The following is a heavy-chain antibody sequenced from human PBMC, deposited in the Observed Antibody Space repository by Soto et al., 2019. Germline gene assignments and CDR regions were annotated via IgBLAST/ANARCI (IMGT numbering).Heavy chain of an antibody. CDR3: ASKKSQYYDFWSGLYYGMDV. D-gene: IGHD3-3*01. CDR1: GGTFSSYA. V-gene: IGHV1-69*13. CDR2: IIPIFGTA. J-gene: IGHJ6*02. Sequence: AVKVSCKASGGTFSSYAISWVRQAPGQGLEWMGGIIPIFGTANYAQKFQGRVTITADESTSTAYMELSSLRSEDTAVYYCASKKSQYYDFWSGLYYGMDVWGQGTTVTVSS.